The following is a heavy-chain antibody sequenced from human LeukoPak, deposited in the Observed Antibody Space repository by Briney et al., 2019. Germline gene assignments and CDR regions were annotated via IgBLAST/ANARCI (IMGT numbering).Heavy chain of an antibody. CDR2: IYYSGST. CDR3: ARSTIFGVVKSGWFDP. D-gene: IGHD3-3*01. Sequence: SETLSLTCTVSGGSISSHYWSWIRQPPGKGLEWIGYIYYSGSTNYNPSLKSRVTISVDTSKNQFSLKLSSVTAADTAVYYCARSTIFGVVKSGWFDPWGQGTLVTVSS. V-gene: IGHV4-59*11. CDR1: GGSISSHY. J-gene: IGHJ5*02.